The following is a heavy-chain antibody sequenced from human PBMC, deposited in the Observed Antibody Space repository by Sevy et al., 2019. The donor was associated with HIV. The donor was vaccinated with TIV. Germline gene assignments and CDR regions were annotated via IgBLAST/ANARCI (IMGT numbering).Heavy chain of an antibody. D-gene: IGHD4-4*01. CDR3: AGVKPSNFFDY. Sequence: SETLSLTCTVSGDSISNIFYWGWIRQAPGKGLEWIGSIYFPREIGESTYNPSLNSRATISIDTSKNHFSLKLTSTTAADTATYYCAGVKPSNFFDYWGRGTQVTVSS. CDR1: GDSISNIFY. V-gene: IGHV4-38-2*02. CDR2: IYFPREIGES. J-gene: IGHJ4*02.